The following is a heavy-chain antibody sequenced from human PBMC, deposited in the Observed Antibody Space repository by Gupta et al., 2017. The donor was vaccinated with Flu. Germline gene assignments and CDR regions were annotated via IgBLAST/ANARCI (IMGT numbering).Heavy chain of an antibody. Sequence: QVQLQQWGAGLLKPSETLSLTCAVYGGSFSGYYWSWIRQPPGKGLEWIGEINHSGSTNYNPSLKSRVTISVDTSKNQFSLKLSSVTAADTAVYYCARVSATGARVSRYYGMDVWGQGTTVTVSS. D-gene: IGHD3-10*01. CDR2: INHSGST. J-gene: IGHJ6*02. V-gene: IGHV4-34*01. CDR1: GGSFSGYY. CDR3: ARVSATGARVSRYYGMDV.